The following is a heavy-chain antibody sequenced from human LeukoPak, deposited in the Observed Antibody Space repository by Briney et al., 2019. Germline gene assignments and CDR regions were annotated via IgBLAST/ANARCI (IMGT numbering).Heavy chain of an antibody. CDR1: GFTFSSYG. J-gene: IGHJ4*02. CDR3: AKNREGYSGFDPHFDY. V-gene: IGHV3-30*02. CDR2: IRYDGSNK. Sequence: GGSLRLSCAASGFTFSSYGMHWVRQATGKGLEWVAFIRYDGSNKYYADSVKGRFTISRDNSKNSLYMQMISLRAEDTAVYYCAKNREGYSGFDPHFDYWGQGTLVTVSS. D-gene: IGHD5-12*01.